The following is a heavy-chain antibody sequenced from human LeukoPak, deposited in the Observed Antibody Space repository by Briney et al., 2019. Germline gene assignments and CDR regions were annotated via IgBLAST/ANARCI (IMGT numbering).Heavy chain of an antibody. D-gene: IGHD3-22*01. Sequence: SETLSLTCAVYGGSFSGYYWSWIRQPPGKGLEWIGEINHIGSTNYNPSLKSRVTISVDTSKNQFSLKLSSVTAADTAVYYCAKDQWDYDSSGYSHAFDIWGQGTMVTVSS. J-gene: IGHJ3*02. V-gene: IGHV4-34*01. CDR2: INHIGST. CDR3: AKDQWDYDSSGYSHAFDI. CDR1: GGSFSGYY.